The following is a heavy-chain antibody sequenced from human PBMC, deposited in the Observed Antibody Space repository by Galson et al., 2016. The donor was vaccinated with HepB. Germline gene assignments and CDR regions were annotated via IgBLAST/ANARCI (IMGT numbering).Heavy chain of an antibody. CDR3: AKSRHATPIDFIFNR. CDR2: ISDGSSYI. J-gene: IGHJ5*02. D-gene: IGHD2-21*02. CDR1: GFTFSSYD. V-gene: IGHV3-21*06. Sequence: SLRLSCAASGFTFSSYDMYWVRQAPGKGLEWVSFISDGSSYIYYADSVKGRFSISRDNSKDMLYLQMDSLRPEDTAVYYCAKSRHATPIDFIFNRWGQGTLVTVSS.